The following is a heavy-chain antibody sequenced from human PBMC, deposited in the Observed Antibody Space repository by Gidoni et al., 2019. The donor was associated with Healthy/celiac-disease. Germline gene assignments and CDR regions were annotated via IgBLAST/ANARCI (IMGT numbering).Heavy chain of an antibody. CDR3: AREPVNTAMASRWFDP. CDR1: GYPFTCYY. CDR2: NNPSGGST. Sequence: QVQLVQSGAAVKTPGASVKVSCKASGYPFTCYYMHWVRQAPGQGLEWMGINNPSGGSTSYAQKFQGRVTMTRDTSTSTVYMELSSLRSEDTAVYYCAREPVNTAMASRWFDPWGQGTLVTVSS. J-gene: IGHJ5*02. D-gene: IGHD5-18*01. V-gene: IGHV1-46*01.